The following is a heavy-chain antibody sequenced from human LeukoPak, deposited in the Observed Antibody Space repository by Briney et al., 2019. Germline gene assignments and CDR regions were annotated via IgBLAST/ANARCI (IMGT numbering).Heavy chain of an antibody. D-gene: IGHD2-15*01. CDR3: ARVYCSGSSCQRGYFDY. V-gene: IGHV3-21*01. CDR2: ISSSSSYI. CDR1: GFTFSSYS. J-gene: IGHJ4*02. Sequence: GFLRLSCAASGFTFSSYSMNWVRQAPGKGLEWVSSISSSSSYIYYADSVKGRFTISRDNAKNSLYLQMNSLRAEDTAVYYCARVYCSGSSCQRGYFDYWGQGTLVTVSS.